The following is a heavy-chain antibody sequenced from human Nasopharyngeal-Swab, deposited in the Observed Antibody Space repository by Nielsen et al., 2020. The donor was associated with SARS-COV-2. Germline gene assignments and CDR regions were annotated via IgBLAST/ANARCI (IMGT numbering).Heavy chain of an antibody. V-gene: IGHV4-30-4*01. CDR2: IYYSGST. CDR1: GGSISSGDYY. J-gene: IGHJ6*02. Sequence: LRLSCTVSGGSISSGDYYWSWIRQPPGKGLEWIGYIYYSGSTYYNPSLKSRVTISVDTSKNQFSLKLSSVTAADTAVYYCARTKKRWLQLLNYYYYGMDVWGQGTTVTVSS. D-gene: IGHD5-24*01. CDR3: ARTKKRWLQLLNYYYYGMDV.